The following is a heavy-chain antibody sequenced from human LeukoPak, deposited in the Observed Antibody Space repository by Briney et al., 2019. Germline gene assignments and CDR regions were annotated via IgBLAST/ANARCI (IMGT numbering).Heavy chain of an antibody. J-gene: IGHJ4*02. CDR3: AKGGDCSSTSCYHFDN. CDR2: IRGSGSGT. Sequence: GGSLRLSCAASGFTFNNYAMSWVRQAPGKGREWVSSIRGSGSGTNYADSVKGRITIFRDNCTNALYIQMNSVRDKDTAVYYCAKGGDCSSTSCYHFDNWGQGTLVTVSS. D-gene: IGHD2-2*01. V-gene: IGHV3-23*01. CDR1: GFTFNNYA.